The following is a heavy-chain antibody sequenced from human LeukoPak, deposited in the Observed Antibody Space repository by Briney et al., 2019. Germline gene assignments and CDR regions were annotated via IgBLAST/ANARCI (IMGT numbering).Heavy chain of an antibody. CDR2: INPNSGGT. CDR1: GYTFTGYY. V-gene: IGHV1-2*02. J-gene: IGHJ5*02. D-gene: IGHD3-3*01. Sequence: ASVKVSCKASGYTFTGYYMHWVRQAPGQGLEWMGWINPNSGGTNYAQKFQGRVTMTRDTSISTAYMELSRLRSDDTAVYYCARGGVLRFLGLGWFDPWGQGTLVTVSS. CDR3: ARGGVLRFLGLGWFDP.